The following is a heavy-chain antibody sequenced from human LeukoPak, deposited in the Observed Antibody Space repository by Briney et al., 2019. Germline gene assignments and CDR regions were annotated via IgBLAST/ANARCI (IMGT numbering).Heavy chain of an antibody. Sequence: SETLSLTCAVYGGSFSGYYWSWIRQPPGKGLEWIGEINHSGSTNYNPSLKSRVTTSVDTSKNQFSLKLSSVTAADTAVYYCARGPRVVPAAITYWGQGTLVTVSS. CDR3: ARGPRVVPAAITY. V-gene: IGHV4-34*01. J-gene: IGHJ4*02. CDR2: INHSGST. D-gene: IGHD2-2*02. CDR1: GGSFSGYY.